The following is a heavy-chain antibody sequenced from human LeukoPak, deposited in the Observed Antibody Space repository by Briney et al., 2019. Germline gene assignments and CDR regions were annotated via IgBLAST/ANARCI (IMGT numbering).Heavy chain of an antibody. J-gene: IGHJ4*02. CDR3: ARSTLGYCSGGSCYPGGY. CDR1: GYTFTGYY. CDR2: INPNSGGT. D-gene: IGHD2-15*01. Sequence: GASVKVSCKASGYTFTGYYMHWVRQAPGQGLEWMGWINPNSGGTNYAQKFQGRVTMTRDTSISTAYMEPSRLRSDDTAVYYCARSTLGYCSGGSCYPGGYWGQGTLVTVSS. V-gene: IGHV1-2*02.